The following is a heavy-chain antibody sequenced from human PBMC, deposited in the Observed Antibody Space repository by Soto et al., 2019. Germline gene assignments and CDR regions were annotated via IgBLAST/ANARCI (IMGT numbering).Heavy chain of an antibody. V-gene: IGHV1-69*01. CDR1: GGTFSSYS. J-gene: IGHJ4*02. D-gene: IGHD1-26*01. Sequence: QVQLVQSGAEVKKPGSSVKVSCKASGGTFSSYSINWVRQAPGQGFEWMGEIIPIFGTANYAQKFQGRVTITADESTSTAYMELSSLRSEDTAVYYCARDGGRHSGGIDYWGQGTLVTVSS. CDR2: IIPIFGTA. CDR3: ARDGGRHSGGIDY.